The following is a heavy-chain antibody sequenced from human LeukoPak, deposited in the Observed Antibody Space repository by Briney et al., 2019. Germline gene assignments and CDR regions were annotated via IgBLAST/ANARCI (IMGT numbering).Heavy chain of an antibody. Sequence: GGSLRLSCAASGFTLSDYNMRWIRQAPGKGLEWVSSISRSGSTKYYADSVKGRFTISRDNAKNSLFLQMNSLRAEDTAVYYCAKGGGWAYYYDSSGSWYFDYWGQGTLVTVSS. CDR1: GFTLSDYN. CDR3: AKGGGWAYYYDSSGSWYFDY. V-gene: IGHV3-11*01. CDR2: ISRSGSTK. D-gene: IGHD3-22*01. J-gene: IGHJ4*02.